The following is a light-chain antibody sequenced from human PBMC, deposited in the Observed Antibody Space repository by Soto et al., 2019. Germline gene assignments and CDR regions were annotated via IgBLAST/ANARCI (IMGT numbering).Light chain of an antibody. V-gene: IGKV3-11*01. CDR3: HQSNK. CDR1: QFLSSY. Sequence: EHVLTQSPATLSLSPGERATLSCRASQFLSSYLAWYQQIPGQPPRLLIYDTSNRVTGIPARFSGSRSGTDFTLTISSLEPEDFAVYSCHQSNKFGQGTRLEIK. J-gene: IGKJ5*01. CDR2: DTS.